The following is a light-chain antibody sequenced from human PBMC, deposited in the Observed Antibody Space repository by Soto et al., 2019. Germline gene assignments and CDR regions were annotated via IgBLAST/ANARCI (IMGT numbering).Light chain of an antibody. CDR2: SNN. J-gene: IGLJ1*01. Sequence: QSVLTQPPSASGTPGQRVTISCSGSSSNIGSNTVNWYQQLPGTAPKLLIYSNNQRPSGVPDRFSGSKSGTSASLAISGLQSEDEADYYCAAWDDSLNGYVFGPGTKLIVL. V-gene: IGLV1-44*01. CDR1: SSNIGSNT. CDR3: AAWDDSLNGYV.